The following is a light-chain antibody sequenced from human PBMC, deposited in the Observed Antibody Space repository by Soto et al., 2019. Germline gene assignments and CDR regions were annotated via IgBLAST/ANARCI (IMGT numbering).Light chain of an antibody. Sequence: DIVMTQSPDSLAVSLGERATVNCKSSQSVLYNSNNRNYLAWYQKKPGQPPKLLIYWGSTRESGVPDRFSGSGFGTDSSLSISDLQVEDVALYYCQQSYRSPLSFGGGTRVEIK. J-gene: IGKJ4*01. V-gene: IGKV4-1*01. CDR2: WGS. CDR3: QQSYRSPLS. CDR1: QSVLYNSNNRNY.